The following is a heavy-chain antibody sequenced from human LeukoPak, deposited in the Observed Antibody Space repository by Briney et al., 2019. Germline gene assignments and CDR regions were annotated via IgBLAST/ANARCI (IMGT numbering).Heavy chain of an antibody. Sequence: GGSLRLSCAASGVTVSSNYMTWVRQAPGKGLEWVANIKQDGSEKYYVDSVKGRFTISRDNAKNSLYLQMNSLRAEDTAVYYCARLAYDFWSGYNYYYYMDVWGKGTTVTVSS. CDR3: ARLAYDFWSGYNYYYYMDV. V-gene: IGHV3-7*01. CDR1: GVTVSSNY. D-gene: IGHD3-3*01. CDR2: IKQDGSEK. J-gene: IGHJ6*03.